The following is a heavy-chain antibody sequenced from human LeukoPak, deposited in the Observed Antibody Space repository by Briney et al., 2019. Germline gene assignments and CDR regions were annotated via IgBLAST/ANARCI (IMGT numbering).Heavy chain of an antibody. CDR1: GYTFTGYY. D-gene: IGHD3-3*01. J-gene: IGHJ5*02. CDR3: ARDLVGGRSGYNDFWSGYWYNWFDP. Sequence: ASVKVSCKASGYTFTGYYMHWVRQAPGQGLEWMGWINPNSGGTNYAQKFQGRVTMTRDTSISTAYMELSRLRSDDTAAYYCARDLVGGRSGYNDFWSGYWYNWFDPWGQGTLVTVSS. CDR2: INPNSGGT. V-gene: IGHV1-2*02.